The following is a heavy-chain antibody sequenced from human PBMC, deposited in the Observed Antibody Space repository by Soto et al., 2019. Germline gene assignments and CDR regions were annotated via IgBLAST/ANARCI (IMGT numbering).Heavy chain of an antibody. Sequence: SETRSLTCTGSGGSFSSCYWIWSRQPPGKGLEWIGYIYYSGSTNYNPSLKSRVTISIDTSNNQFSLKLTSVTAAETAVYYGAKGKSTSGSLFWFKRALITVDS. CDR1: GGSFSSCY. CDR2: IYYSGST. J-gene: IGHJ5*01. V-gene: IGHV4-59*01. CDR3: AKGKSTSGSLFWFKRALITVDS. D-gene: IGHD3-10*01.